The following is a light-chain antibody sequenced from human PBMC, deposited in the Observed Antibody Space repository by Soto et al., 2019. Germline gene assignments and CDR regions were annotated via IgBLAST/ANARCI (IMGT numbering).Light chain of an antibody. Sequence: DIQMTQSPSTLSAFVGDRVTITCRASQSINKWLAWYQQKPGKAPKILIYDASSLESGVPSRFSGSGAGTECTLTISRVQPEDVATDYCPQYETYLKTFCQGTKVDI. J-gene: IGKJ1*01. V-gene: IGKV1-5*01. CDR3: PQYETYLKT. CDR2: DAS. CDR1: QSINKW.